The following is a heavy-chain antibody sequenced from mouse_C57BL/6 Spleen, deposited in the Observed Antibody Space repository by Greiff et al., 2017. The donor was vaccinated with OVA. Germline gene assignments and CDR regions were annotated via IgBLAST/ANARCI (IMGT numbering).Heavy chain of an antibody. CDR3: ARGYYGSSDAMDY. V-gene: IGHV1-69*01. CDR2: IDPSDSYT. Sequence: QVQLQQPGAELVMPGASVKLSCKASGYTFTSYWMHWVKQRPGQGLEWIGEIDPSDSYTNYNQKFKGKSTLTVDKSSSTAYMQLSSLTSEDSAVYYCARGYYGSSDAMDYWGQGTSVTVSS. D-gene: IGHD1-1*01. CDR1: GYTFTSYW. J-gene: IGHJ4*01.